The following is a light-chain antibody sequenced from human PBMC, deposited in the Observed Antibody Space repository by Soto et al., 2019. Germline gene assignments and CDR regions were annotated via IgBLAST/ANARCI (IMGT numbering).Light chain of an antibody. J-gene: IGKJ3*01. CDR2: GAS. CDR3: QQYNDWPPFT. Sequence: RVMTQSPATLSVSPGERATLSCRASQTVSSNLAWYQQKPGQAPRLLIHGASTRAAGIPARFSGSGSGTEFTLTISSLQSEDFAVYYCQQYNDWPPFTVGPGTRVDIK. V-gene: IGKV3-15*01. CDR1: QTVSSN.